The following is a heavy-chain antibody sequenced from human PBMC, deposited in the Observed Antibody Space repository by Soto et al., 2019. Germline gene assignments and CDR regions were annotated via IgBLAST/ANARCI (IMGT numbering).Heavy chain of an antibody. CDR2: ISSYNGNT. V-gene: IGHV1-18*01. Sequence: VASVKVSCKASGYTFSSYGISWVRQAPGQGLEWMGWISSYNGNTNYAQNLQGRVTMTTNTSTSTAYMALTRLRSDDTAVYYCARDLAKGGGSAGFDYWGQGTLVTVSS. D-gene: IGHD1-26*01. CDR3: ARDLAKGGGSAGFDY. CDR1: GYTFSSYG. J-gene: IGHJ4*02.